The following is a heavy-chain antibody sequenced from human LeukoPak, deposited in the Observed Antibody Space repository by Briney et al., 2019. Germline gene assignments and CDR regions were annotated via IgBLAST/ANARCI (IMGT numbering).Heavy chain of an antibody. CDR2: INHSGST. V-gene: IGHV4-34*01. J-gene: IGHJ4*02. Sequence: PSETLPLTCAVYGGSFSGYYWSWIRQPPGKGLEWIGEINHSGSTNYNPSLKSRVTISVDTSKNQFSLKLSSVTAADTAVYYCASGGYSTPRYWGQGTLVTVSS. D-gene: IGHD5-12*01. CDR3: ASGGYSTPRY. CDR1: GGSFSGYY.